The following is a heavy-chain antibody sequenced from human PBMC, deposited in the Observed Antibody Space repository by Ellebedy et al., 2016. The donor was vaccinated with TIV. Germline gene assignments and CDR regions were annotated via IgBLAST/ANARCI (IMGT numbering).Heavy chain of an antibody. CDR1: GFTFSSYA. J-gene: IGHJ4*02. CDR2: ISGSGGST. D-gene: IGHD1-26*01. Sequence: GGSLRLXXAASGFTFSSYAMSWVRQAPGKGLEWVSSISGSGGSTSYADSVKGRFTISRDNSKNTLYLQMNSLRAEDTAVYYCARGRLLLGPFDYWGQGTLVIVSS. V-gene: IGHV3-23*01. CDR3: ARGRLLLGPFDY.